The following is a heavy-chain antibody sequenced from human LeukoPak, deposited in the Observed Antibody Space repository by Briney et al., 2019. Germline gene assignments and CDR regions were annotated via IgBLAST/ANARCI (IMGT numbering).Heavy chain of an antibody. CDR1: GGSFSGYY. D-gene: IGHD6-19*01. J-gene: IGHJ4*02. CDR3: ARVGAIAVAGIFSDY. V-gene: IGHV4-34*01. CDR2: INHSGST. Sequence: SETLSLTCAVYGGSFSGYYWSWIRQPPGKGLEWIGEINHSGSTNYNPPLKSRVTISVDTSKNQFSLKLSSVTAADTAVYYCARVGAIAVAGIFSDYWGQGTLVTVSS.